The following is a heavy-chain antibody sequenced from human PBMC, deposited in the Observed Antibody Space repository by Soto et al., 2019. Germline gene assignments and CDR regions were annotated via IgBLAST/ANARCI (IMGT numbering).Heavy chain of an antibody. D-gene: IGHD3-10*01. J-gene: IGHJ5*02. Sequence: SEKVSCKASGGTFSSYAISWVRQAPGQGLEWMGGIIPIFGTANYAQKFQGRVTITADKSTSTAYMELSSLRSEDTAVYYCARVTMVRGVISGNWFDPWGQGTLVT. V-gene: IGHV1-69*06. CDR1: GGTFSSYA. CDR2: IIPIFGTA. CDR3: ARVTMVRGVISGNWFDP.